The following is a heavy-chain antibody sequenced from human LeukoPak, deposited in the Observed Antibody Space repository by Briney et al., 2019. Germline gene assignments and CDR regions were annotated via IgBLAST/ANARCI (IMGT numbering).Heavy chain of an antibody. D-gene: IGHD2-2*01. V-gene: IGHV4-39*01. CDR1: GGSISSSSYY. CDR2: IYYSGST. Sequence: SETLSLTCTVSGGSISSSSYYWGWIHQPPGKGLEWIGSIYYSGSTYYNPSLKSRVTISVDTSKNQFSLKLSFVTAADTAVYYCARHEPEGYCSSTSCRHTSYCFDYWGQGTLVTVSS. CDR3: ARHEPEGYCSSTSCRHTSYCFDY. J-gene: IGHJ4*02.